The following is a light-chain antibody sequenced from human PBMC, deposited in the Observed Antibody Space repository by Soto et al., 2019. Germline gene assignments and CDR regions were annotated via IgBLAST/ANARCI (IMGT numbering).Light chain of an antibody. J-gene: IGLJ2*01. CDR3: SSYAGSNNWDVV. CDR2: EVS. V-gene: IGLV2-8*01. CDR1: SSDVGGYNY. Sequence: QSVLTQPPSASGSPGQSVTISCTGTSSDVGGYNYVSWYQQHPGKAPKLMIYEVSKRPSGVPDRFSGSKSGNTASLTVSGLQAEDEADYYCSSYAGSNNWDVVFGGGTKRTVL.